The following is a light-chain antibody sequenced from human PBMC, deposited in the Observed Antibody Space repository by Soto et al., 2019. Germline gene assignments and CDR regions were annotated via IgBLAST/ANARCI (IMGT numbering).Light chain of an antibody. CDR2: AAS. CDR3: QQYNNWPRT. J-gene: IGKJ1*01. Sequence: EILMTQSPATLSVSPGERATLSCRASPGISTNLARYQHKPGQAPRLLIYAASTRATGIPARFSGSGSGTEFTLTISYLQSEDFAVYYCQQYNNWPRTFGHGTKVEV. V-gene: IGKV3-15*01. CDR1: PGISTN.